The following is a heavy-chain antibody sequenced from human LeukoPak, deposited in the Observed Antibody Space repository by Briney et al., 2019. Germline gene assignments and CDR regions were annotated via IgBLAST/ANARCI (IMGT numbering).Heavy chain of an antibody. D-gene: IGHD2-15*01. Sequence: SETLSLTCAVYGGSFSGYYWSWIRQPPGKGLEWIGEINHSGSTNYNPSLKSRVTISVDTSKNQFSLKLSSVTAADTAVYCCVLCSGGSCYYYGMDVWGQGTTVTVSS. V-gene: IGHV4-34*01. CDR3: VLCSGGSCYYYGMDV. J-gene: IGHJ6*02. CDR1: GGSFSGYY. CDR2: INHSGST.